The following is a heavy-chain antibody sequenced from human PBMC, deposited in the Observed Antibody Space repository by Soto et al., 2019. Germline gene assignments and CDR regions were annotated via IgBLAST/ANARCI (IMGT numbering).Heavy chain of an antibody. V-gene: IGHV4-30-2*01. CDR2: IYHSGST. D-gene: IGHD3-22*01. CDR1: GGSISSGGYS. Sequence: QLQLQESGSGLVKPSQTLSLTCAVSGGSISSGGYSWSWIRQPPGKGLEWIGYIYHSGSTYYNPSLQSGSTISVDRSKNQFSLKLGSVSAADTAVYYCARVTHGQYYYDSSGYLDYWGQGTLVTVSS. CDR3: ARVTHGQYYYDSSGYLDY. J-gene: IGHJ4*02.